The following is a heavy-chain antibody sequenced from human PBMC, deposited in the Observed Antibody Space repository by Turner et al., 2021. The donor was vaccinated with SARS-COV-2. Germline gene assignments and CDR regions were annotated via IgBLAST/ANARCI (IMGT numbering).Heavy chain of an antibody. CDR2: IHYSGST. D-gene: IGHD6-19*01. Sequence: QVQLQESGPGLVKPSETLSLTCTVSGGSISSYYWSWIRQPPGKGLEWIGYIHYSGSTNYNPSLKSRGTISVDTSKNQFSRKLSSVTAADTAVYYCARHGFSGWDGGGMDVWGQGTTVTVSS. CDR3: ARHGFSGWDGGGMDV. CDR1: GGSISSYY. J-gene: IGHJ6*02. V-gene: IGHV4-59*08.